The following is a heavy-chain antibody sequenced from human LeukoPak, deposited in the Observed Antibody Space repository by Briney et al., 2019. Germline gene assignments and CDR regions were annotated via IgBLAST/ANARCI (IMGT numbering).Heavy chain of an antibody. J-gene: IGHJ6*03. V-gene: IGHV3-74*01. Sequence: PGGSLRLSCAASGFNFRNSNMNWVRQAPGKGLVWVSRINSDGSSTSYADSVKGRFTISRDNAKNTLYLQMNSLRAEDTAVYYCARTPNYYYMDVWGKGTTVTVSS. CDR1: GFNFRNSN. CDR2: INSDGSST. CDR3: ARTPNYYYMDV.